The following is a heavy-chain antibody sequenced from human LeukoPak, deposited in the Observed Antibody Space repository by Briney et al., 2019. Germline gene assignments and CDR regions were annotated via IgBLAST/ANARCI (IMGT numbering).Heavy chain of an antibody. CDR2: IYYSGST. CDR3: ARRVTKAMAPNYFDY. CDR1: GGSISSYY. Sequence: SETLSLTCTVSGGSISSYYWSWIRQPPGKGLEWIGYIYYSGSTNYNPSLKSRVTISVDTSKNQFSLKLSSVTAADTAVYYCARRVTKAMAPNYFDYWGQGTLVTVSS. V-gene: IGHV4-59*08. D-gene: IGHD5-18*01. J-gene: IGHJ4*02.